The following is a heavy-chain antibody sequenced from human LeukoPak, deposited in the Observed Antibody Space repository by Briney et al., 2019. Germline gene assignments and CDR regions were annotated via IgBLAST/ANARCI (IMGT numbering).Heavy chain of an antibody. J-gene: IGHJ3*02. CDR3: ARSTGAAAGTDAFDI. D-gene: IGHD6-13*01. CDR2: ISSSSGYI. CDR1: GFTFSSYS. V-gene: IGHV3-21*01. Sequence: GGSLRLSCAASGFTFSSYSMNWVRQAPGKGLEWVSSISSSSGYIYYADSVKGRFTISRDNAKNSLYLQMNSLRAEDTAVYYCARSTGAAAGTDAFDIWGQGTMVTVSS.